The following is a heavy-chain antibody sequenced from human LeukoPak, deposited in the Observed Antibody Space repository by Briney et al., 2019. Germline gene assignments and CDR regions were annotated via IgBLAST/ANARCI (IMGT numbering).Heavy chain of an antibody. V-gene: IGHV4-34*01. J-gene: IGHJ5*02. CDR1: GGSFSGYY. CDR3: AKRRYSYGVGNCFNP. Sequence: SETLSLTCAVYGGSFSGYYWSWIRQPPGKGLEWIGEINHSGSTNYNPSLKSRVTISVDTSKNHFSPKLSSVTAADTAVYYCAKRRYSYGVGNCFNPGAREPWSPSPQ. CDR2: INHSGST. D-gene: IGHD5-18*01.